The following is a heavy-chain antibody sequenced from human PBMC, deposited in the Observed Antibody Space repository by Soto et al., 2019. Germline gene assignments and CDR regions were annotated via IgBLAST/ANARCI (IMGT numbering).Heavy chain of an antibody. Sequence: QLVESGGGLVKPGGSLRLSCVVSGFPFSSFSLNWIRQAPGKGLEWVSSIGRVSTYIYYADSVRGRFTVSRDNAKNSVYLQMNGLTAEDSGIYYCARVTAGSGSYQIDLWGQGTLVTVSS. CDR3: ARVTAGSGSYQIDL. J-gene: IGHJ4*02. D-gene: IGHD3-10*01. CDR2: IGRVSTYI. CDR1: GFPFSSFS. V-gene: IGHV3-21*02.